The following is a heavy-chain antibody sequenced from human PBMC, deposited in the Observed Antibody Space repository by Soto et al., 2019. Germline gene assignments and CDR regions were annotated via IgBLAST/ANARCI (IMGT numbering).Heavy chain of an antibody. Sequence: QVQLVQSGAEVKKPGASVKVSCKASGYTFTSYYMHWVRQAPGQGLEWMGIINPSGGSTRYAQKFQGRVTMTRDTSTRTVYMELSSLTSEDTAVNYSHGAGYTDTSAPYFFDYWGQGTLVTVSS. CDR1: GYTFTSYY. V-gene: IGHV1-46*01. D-gene: IGHD3-22*01. J-gene: IGHJ4*02. CDR3: HGAGYTDTSAPYFFDY. CDR2: INPSGGST.